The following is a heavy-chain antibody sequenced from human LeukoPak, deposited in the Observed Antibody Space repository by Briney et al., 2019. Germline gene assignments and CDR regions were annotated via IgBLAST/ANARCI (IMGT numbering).Heavy chain of an antibody. CDR1: GFSFGDYY. CDR3: ARDRLLYSAFDV. CDR2: ISRIGNTK. D-gene: IGHD1-26*01. J-gene: IGHJ3*01. V-gene: IGHV3-11*04. Sequence: GGSLRLSCTASGFSFGDYYMAWVRQAPGKGLEGISYISRIGNTKYDAGSVKGRFIVSRDNAKNSLYLQMNNLRDDDTAVYYCARDRLLYSAFDVWGQGTMVTVSS.